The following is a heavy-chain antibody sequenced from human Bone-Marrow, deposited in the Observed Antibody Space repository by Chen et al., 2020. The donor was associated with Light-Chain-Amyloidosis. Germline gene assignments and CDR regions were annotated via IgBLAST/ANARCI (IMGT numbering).Heavy chain of an antibody. CDR2: KSFDGSDE. Sequence: QVQLVESGGGVVQPGGSLRLSCAASGFPFSTYGMHWFRQAPGKGLEWVACKSFDGSDESYAVSVKGRFTISRANSKNTLFLQTNSLRAEDTVVYYWAAEMARRGYFHYWGQGTLVTVSS. CDR1: GFPFSTYG. J-gene: IGHJ4*02. V-gene: IGHV3-30*03. D-gene: IGHD5-12*01. CDR3: AAEMARRGYFHY.